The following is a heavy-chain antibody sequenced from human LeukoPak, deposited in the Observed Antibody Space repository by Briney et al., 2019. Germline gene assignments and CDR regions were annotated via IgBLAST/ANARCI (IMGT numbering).Heavy chain of an antibody. V-gene: IGHV1-24*01. Sequence: ASVKVSCKVSGYTLTELSMHWVRQAPGKGLEWMGGIDPEDGETIYAQKFQGRVTMTEDTSTDTAYMELSSLRSEDTAVYYCATGIAYDSSGYYLRGGYFDYWGQGTLVTVSS. CDR2: IDPEDGET. CDR1: GYTLTELS. J-gene: IGHJ4*02. CDR3: ATGIAYDSSGYYLRGGYFDY. D-gene: IGHD3-22*01.